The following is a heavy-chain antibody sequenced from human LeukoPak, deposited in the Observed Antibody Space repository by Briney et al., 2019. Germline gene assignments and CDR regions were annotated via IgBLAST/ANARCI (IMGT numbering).Heavy chain of an antibody. D-gene: IGHD1-26*01. V-gene: IGHV1-2*02. CDR3: ARGAGATLYYYYYYMDV. J-gene: IGHJ6*03. CDR2: INPNSGGT. Sequence: GASVKVSFKASGYTFTGYYMHWVRQAPGQGLEWMGWINPNSGGTNYAQKFQGRVTMTRDTSISTAYVELSRLRSDDTAVYYCARGAGATLYYYYYYMDVWGKGTTVTVSS. CDR1: GYTFTGYY.